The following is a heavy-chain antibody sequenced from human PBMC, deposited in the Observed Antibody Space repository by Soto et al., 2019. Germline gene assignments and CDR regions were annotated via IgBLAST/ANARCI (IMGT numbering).Heavy chain of an antibody. J-gene: IGHJ6*02. D-gene: IGHD3-10*01. CDR1: GFTFEDYA. Sequence: GGSLRLSCAGSGFTFEDYAMHWVRQDPVKGLEWVASISWDSGKIGYADSVKGRFTISRDNAKNSLYLQMDSLRADDTALYFCAKDKSNEELSVYYYNGLDALGQGTTVTVSS. V-gene: IGHV3-9*01. CDR3: AKDKSNEELSVYYYNGLDA. CDR2: ISWDSGKI.